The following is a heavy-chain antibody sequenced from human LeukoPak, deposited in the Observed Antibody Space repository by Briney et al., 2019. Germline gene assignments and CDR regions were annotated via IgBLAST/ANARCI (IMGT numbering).Heavy chain of an antibody. CDR1: GFTFSRYD. V-gene: IGHV3-23*01. CDR3: AKEDTLTTVYFDY. CDR2: ITDSGGST. Sequence: AGSLTLSCAASGFTFSRYDMSGLRQAPGKGREGVSAITDSGGSTYYTDSVRGRFTISRDDSKNTLYLLMNSLRAEATAVYYCAKEDTLTTVYFDYWGKGTTVTVSS. D-gene: IGHD4-17*01. J-gene: IGHJ4*02.